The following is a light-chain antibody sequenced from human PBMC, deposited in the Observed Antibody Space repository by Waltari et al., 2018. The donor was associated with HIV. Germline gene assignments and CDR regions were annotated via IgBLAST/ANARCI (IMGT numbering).Light chain of an antibody. CDR1: SGHSHYA. CDR2: VTSDGSR. Sequence: QLVVTQSPSASAPLGASVKLTCSLSSGHSHYAIARLQQQPRKAPRYRMKVTSDGSRNRRDGIPDRFSGSSSGAERYLTIASLQSEDESDYFCQTWGTGVRVFGGGTKLTVL. V-gene: IGLV4-69*01. J-gene: IGLJ3*02. CDR3: QTWGTGVRV.